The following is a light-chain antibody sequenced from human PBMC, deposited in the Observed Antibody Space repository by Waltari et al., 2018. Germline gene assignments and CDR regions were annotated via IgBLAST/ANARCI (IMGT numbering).Light chain of an antibody. J-gene: IGKJ1*01. CDR3: QHYVHLPVT. CDR1: QSIGKS. Sequence: EIMLTQSPGTLSLSPGERATLSCRTRQSIGKSLAWYQQKPGQAPRLLIYGASSRATDIPDRFRGSGSGTDFSLNINRLEPEDSALYYCQHYVHLPVTFGQGTKVEIK. V-gene: IGKV3-20*01. CDR2: GAS.